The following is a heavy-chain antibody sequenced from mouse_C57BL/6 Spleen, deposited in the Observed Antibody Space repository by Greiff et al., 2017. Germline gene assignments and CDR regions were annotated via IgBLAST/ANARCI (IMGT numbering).Heavy chain of an antibody. J-gene: IGHJ3*01. CDR2: INPNNGGT. Sequence: EVQLQQSGPELVKPGASVKISCKASGYTFTDYYMNWVKQSHGKSLEWIGDINPNNGGTSYNQKFKGKATLTVDKSSSTAYMELRSLTSEDSAVYYCAMHRYGGFAYWGQGTLVTVAA. V-gene: IGHV1-26*01. CDR1: GYTFTDYY. CDR3: AMHRYGGFAY. D-gene: IGHD1-1*01.